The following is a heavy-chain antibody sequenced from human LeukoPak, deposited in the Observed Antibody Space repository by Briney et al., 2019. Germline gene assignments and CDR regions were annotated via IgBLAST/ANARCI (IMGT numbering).Heavy chain of an antibody. CDR1: GYTFSNYG. Sequence: ASVKVSCKTSGYTFSNYGISWVRQSPGQGLEWMGWITAYNGNRLYAQRFQGRITLTTDTSTSTSYMELRSLEYDDTAIYYCARDNDKVVDHWGQGTLVTVSS. CDR3: ARDNDKVVDH. CDR2: ITAYNGNR. J-gene: IGHJ4*01. D-gene: IGHD1-1*01. V-gene: IGHV1-18*01.